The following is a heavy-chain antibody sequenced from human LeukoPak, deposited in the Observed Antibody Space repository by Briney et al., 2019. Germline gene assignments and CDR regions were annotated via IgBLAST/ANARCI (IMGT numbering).Heavy chain of an antibody. CDR2: ISGYNGNT. CDR1: GYTFTSYG. CDR3: ARAAISKDGSGYFY. Sequence: GASVKVSCKASGYTFTSYGISWVRQAPGQGLEWMGWISGYNGNTNYAQKLQGRVTVTTDTSTNTAYMELRSLRSDDTAVYYCARAAISKDGSGYFYWGQGTLVTVSS. J-gene: IGHJ4*02. D-gene: IGHD3-22*01. V-gene: IGHV1-18*01.